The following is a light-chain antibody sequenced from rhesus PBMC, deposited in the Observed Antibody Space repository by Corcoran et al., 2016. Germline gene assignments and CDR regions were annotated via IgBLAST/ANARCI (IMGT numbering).Light chain of an antibody. CDR2: SAS. CDR3: HQYGSAPLT. CDR1: QGISSY. Sequence: DIQMTQSPASLSASVGDTVTITCRASQGISSYLAWYQQKPGKAPKPLIYSASNLESGAPSRLSGSGAGTDFTLTIRILQPEDFATYYCHQYGSAPLTFGGGTKVEIK. V-gene: IGKV1-37*01. J-gene: IGKJ4*01.